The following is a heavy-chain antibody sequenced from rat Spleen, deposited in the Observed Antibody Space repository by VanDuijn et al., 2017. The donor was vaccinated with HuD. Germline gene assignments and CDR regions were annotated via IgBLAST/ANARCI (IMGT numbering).Heavy chain of an antibody. D-gene: IGHD1-1*01. CDR3: ARPGFGYYSGDVGDWFAY. CDR1: GFTFSDYN. CDR2: ISYDGSST. V-gene: IGHV5-7*01. Sequence: EVQLVESGGGLVQPGRSLKLSCAASGFTFSDYNMAWVRQAPKKGLEWVATISYDGSSTYYRDSVKGRFTISRDNAKSTLYLQMDSLRSEDTATYYCARPGFGYYSGDVGDWFAYWGQGTLVTVSS. J-gene: IGHJ3*01.